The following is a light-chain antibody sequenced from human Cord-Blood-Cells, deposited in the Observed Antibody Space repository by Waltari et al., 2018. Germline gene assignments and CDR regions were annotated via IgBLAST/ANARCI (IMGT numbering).Light chain of an antibody. J-gene: IGLJ3*02. Sequence: QLVLTQSPSASASLGASVKLTCPLSSGHSRYAISWHQQQPEKGPRYLMKLNSDGSHSKGDGIPDRFSGSSSGAERYLTISSLQSEDEADYYCQTWGTGIHWVFGGGTKLTVL. V-gene: IGLV4-69*01. CDR2: LNSDGSH. CDR1: SGHSRYA. CDR3: QTWGTGIHWV.